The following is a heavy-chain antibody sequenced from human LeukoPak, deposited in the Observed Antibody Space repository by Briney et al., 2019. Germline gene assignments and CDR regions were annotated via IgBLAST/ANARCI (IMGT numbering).Heavy chain of an antibody. Sequence: ASVKVSCKASGYTFTSYAMHWVRQAPGQRLEWMGWINAGNGNTKYSQKSQGRVTITRDTSASTAYMELSSLRSEDTAVYYCARDRVGAAAGDFDYWGQGTLVTVSS. D-gene: IGHD6-13*01. CDR2: INAGNGNT. V-gene: IGHV1-3*01. J-gene: IGHJ4*02. CDR1: GYTFTSYA. CDR3: ARDRVGAAAGDFDY.